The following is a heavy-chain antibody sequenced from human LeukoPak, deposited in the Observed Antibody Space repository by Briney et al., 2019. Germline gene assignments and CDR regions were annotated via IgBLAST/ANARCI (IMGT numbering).Heavy chain of an antibody. Sequence: GGSLRLSCAASGFTFSSYSMNWVRQAPGKGLERVSYISSSSSTIYYADSVKGRFTISRDNAKNSLYLQMNSLRAEDTAVYYCVRDTAMVSLDYWGQGTLVTVSS. D-gene: IGHD5-18*01. CDR2: ISSSSSTI. J-gene: IGHJ4*02. CDR1: GFTFSSYS. CDR3: VRDTAMVSLDY. V-gene: IGHV3-48*04.